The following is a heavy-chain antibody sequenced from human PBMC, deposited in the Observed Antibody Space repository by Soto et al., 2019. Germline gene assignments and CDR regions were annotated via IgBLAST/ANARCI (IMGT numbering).Heavy chain of an antibody. CDR1: GFTCSSYT. V-gene: IGHV3-30*04. CDR3: AKDNYQDIVVVPAATFDY. Sequence: GGSLRLSCAASGFTCSSYTMYWVRQAPGKGLEWVAVISYDGSNKYYADSVKGRFTISRDNSKNTLYLQMNSLRAEDTAVYYCAKDNYQDIVVVPAATFDYWGQGTLVTVSS. J-gene: IGHJ4*02. CDR2: ISYDGSNK. D-gene: IGHD2-2*01.